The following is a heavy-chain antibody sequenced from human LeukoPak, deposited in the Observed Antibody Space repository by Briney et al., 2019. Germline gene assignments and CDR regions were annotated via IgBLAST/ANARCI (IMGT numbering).Heavy chain of an antibody. CDR2: INPNSGGT. J-gene: IGHJ6*03. Sequence: ASVKVSCKASGYTFIGYYMHWVRQAPGQGLEWMGWINPNSGGTNYAQKFQGRVTMTRDTSISTAYMELSRLRSDDTAVYYCALGAFFGYDYYYMDVWGKGTTVTVSS. CDR1: GYTFIGYY. V-gene: IGHV1-2*02. CDR3: ALGAFFGYDYYYMDV. D-gene: IGHD3-3*01.